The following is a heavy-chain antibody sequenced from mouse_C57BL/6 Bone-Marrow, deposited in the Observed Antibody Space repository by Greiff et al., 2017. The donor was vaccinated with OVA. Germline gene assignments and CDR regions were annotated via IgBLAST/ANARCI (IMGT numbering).Heavy chain of an antibody. D-gene: IGHD1-1*01. J-gene: IGHJ1*03. CDR2: INPNNGGT. Sequence: EVQLQQSGPELVKPGASVKISCKASGYTFTDYYMNWVKQSHGKSLEWIGDINPNNGGTSYNQKFKGKATLTVDKSSSTAYMELRSLTSEDSAVYYCARWNYYGSSSHWYFDVWGTGTTVTVSS. V-gene: IGHV1-26*01. CDR3: ARWNYYGSSSHWYFDV. CDR1: GYTFTDYY.